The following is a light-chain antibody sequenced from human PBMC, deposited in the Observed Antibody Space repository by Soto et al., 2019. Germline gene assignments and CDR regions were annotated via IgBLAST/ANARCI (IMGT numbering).Light chain of an antibody. CDR2: GAS. CDR1: QSVSSNY. J-gene: IGKJ5*01. V-gene: IGKV3-20*01. CDR3: QQYTGPPTT. Sequence: ESVLTQSPGTLSLSPGERATLSFRASQSVSSNYLAWYQQKPGQAPRLLIYGASTRATGIPDRFSGSGSGTDFTLTISRLEPEDSAVYFCQQYTGPPTTFGQGTRLEI.